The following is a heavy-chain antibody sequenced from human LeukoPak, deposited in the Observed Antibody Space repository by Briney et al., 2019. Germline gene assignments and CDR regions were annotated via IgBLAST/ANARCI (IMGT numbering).Heavy chain of an antibody. CDR3: ARADNTRYCSGGSCYPGVFDY. CDR1: GYTFTSYA. J-gene: IGHJ4*02. D-gene: IGHD2-15*01. Sequence: ASVKVSCKASGYTFTSYAMNWVRQAPGQGLGRMGWINTNTGNPTYAQGFTGRFVFSLDTSVSTAYLQISSLKAEDTAVYYCARADNTRYCSGGSCYPGVFDYWGQGTLVTVSS. CDR2: INTNTGNP. V-gene: IGHV7-4-1*02.